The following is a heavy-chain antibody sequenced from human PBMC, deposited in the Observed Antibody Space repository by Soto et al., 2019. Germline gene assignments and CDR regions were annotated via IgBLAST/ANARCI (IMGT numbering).Heavy chain of an antibody. Sequence: PGGSLRLSCTASGFTFSNYAMHWVRQAPGKGLEWVALISFDGSNKYYADSVKGRFTISRDNSKNSLYLQMNSLRAEDTAVYYCARDPDTAMGSDAFDIWGQGTMVTVSS. CDR2: ISFDGSNK. CDR3: ARDPDTAMGSDAFDI. J-gene: IGHJ3*02. CDR1: GFTFSNYA. D-gene: IGHD5-18*01. V-gene: IGHV3-30*03.